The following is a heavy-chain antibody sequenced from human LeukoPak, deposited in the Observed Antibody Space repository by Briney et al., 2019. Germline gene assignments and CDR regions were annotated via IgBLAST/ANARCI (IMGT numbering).Heavy chain of an antibody. D-gene: IGHD5-12*01. V-gene: IGHV4-34*01. CDR1: GGSFSGYY. CDR2: INHSGST. J-gene: IGHJ3*02. CDR3: AARIKGYAFDI. Sequence: SETLSLTCAVYGGSFSGYYWSWIRQPPGKGLEWIGEINHSGSTNYNPSLKSRVTISVDTSKNQFSLKPSSVTAADTAVYYCAARIKGYAFDIWGQGTMVTVSS.